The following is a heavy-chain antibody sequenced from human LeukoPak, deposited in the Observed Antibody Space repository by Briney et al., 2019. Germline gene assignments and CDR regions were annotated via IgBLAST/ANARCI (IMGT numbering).Heavy chain of an antibody. CDR3: ATDRLRDYVWGSYRRRGLYYGMDV. V-gene: IGHV1-24*01. D-gene: IGHD3-16*02. CDR2: FDPEDGET. J-gene: IGHJ6*02. Sequence: ASVKVSCKVSGYTLTELSMHWVRQAPGKGLEWMGGFDPEDGETIYAQKFQGRVTMTEDTSTDTAYMELSSLRSEDTAVYYCATDRLRDYVWGSYRRRGLYYGMDVWGQGTPVTVSS. CDR1: GYTLTELS.